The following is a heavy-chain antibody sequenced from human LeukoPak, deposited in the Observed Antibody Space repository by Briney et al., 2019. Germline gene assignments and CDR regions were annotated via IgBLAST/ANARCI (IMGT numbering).Heavy chain of an antibody. Sequence: GGSLRLSCAASGFTFSRYNMNWVRQAPGKGLEWVSFISSSRSYIYYADSVKGRFTISRDNAKNSLYLQMNSLRAEDTAVYYCARFIAAPYYFDYWGRGTLVTVSS. CDR2: ISSSRSYI. CDR3: ARFIAAPYYFDY. J-gene: IGHJ4*02. D-gene: IGHD6-13*01. V-gene: IGHV3-21*01. CDR1: GFTFSRYN.